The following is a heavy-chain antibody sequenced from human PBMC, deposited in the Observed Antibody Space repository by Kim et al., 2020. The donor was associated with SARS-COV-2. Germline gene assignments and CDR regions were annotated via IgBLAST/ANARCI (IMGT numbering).Heavy chain of an antibody. D-gene: IGHD6-13*01. V-gene: IGHV3-23*01. Sequence: GGSLRLSCAASGFTFSSYAMSWVRQAPGKGLEWVSAISGSGGSTYYADSVKGRFTISRDNSKNTLYLQMNSLRAEDTAVYYCAKDAGYSSSWYDHFDYWGQGTLVTVSS. CDR1: GFTFSSYA. J-gene: IGHJ4*02. CDR3: AKDAGYSSSWYDHFDY. CDR2: ISGSGGST.